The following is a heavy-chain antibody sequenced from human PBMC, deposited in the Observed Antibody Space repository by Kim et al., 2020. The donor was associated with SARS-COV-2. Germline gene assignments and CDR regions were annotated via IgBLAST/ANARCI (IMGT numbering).Heavy chain of an antibody. V-gene: IGHV4-59*01. CDR2: IYYSGST. J-gene: IGHJ4*02. CDR3: ARGGDGYNSKIRLGY. Sequence: SETLSLTCTVSGGSISSYYWSWIRQPPGKGLEWIGYIYYSGSTNYNPSLKSRVTISVDTSKNQFSLKLSSVTAADTAVYYCARGGDGYNSKIRLGYWGQGTLVTVSS. D-gene: IGHD5-12*01. CDR1: GGSISSYY.